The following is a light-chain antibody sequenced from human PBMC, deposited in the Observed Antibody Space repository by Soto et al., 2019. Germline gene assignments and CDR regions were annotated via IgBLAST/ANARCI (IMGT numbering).Light chain of an antibody. CDR2: TAS. Sequence: DIQMTQSPSSVSASVGDRITITCRASQDISRWLAWYQQKPGRAPNLLIYTASTLESGVPSRFSGSGSGTDFTLTISCLQPEDFATYYCQQVDSFPLTFGGGTKVEIK. V-gene: IGKV1D-12*01. J-gene: IGKJ4*01. CDR1: QDISRW. CDR3: QQVDSFPLT.